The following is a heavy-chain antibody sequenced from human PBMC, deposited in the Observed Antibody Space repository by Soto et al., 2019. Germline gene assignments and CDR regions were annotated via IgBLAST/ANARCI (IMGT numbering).Heavy chain of an antibody. D-gene: IGHD3-22*01. CDR3: ARDRGNYYDSSGYPPGFDY. J-gene: IGHJ4*02. V-gene: IGHV4-30-2*01. Sequence: QLQLQESGSGLVKPSQTLSLTCAVSGGSISSGGYSWSWIRQPPGKGLEWIGYIYHSGSTYYNPSLKGRVTISVDRSKNQFSLKLSSVTAADTAVYYCARDRGNYYDSSGYPPGFDYWGQGTLVTVSS. CDR2: IYHSGST. CDR1: GGSISSGGYS.